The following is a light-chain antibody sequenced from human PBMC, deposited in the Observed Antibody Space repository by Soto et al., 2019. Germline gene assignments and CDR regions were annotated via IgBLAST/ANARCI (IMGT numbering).Light chain of an antibody. CDR3: QSYDTTSQWV. CDR1: SSNIGTRHG. V-gene: IGLV1-40*01. J-gene: IGLJ3*02. Sequence: QSVLTQPPTVSGAPGQSVTISCTGSSSNIGTRHGVHWYQQFPGAAPKLLIFDTVNRPSGVPERFSGSKSGTSASLAIIGLQAEDEADYYCQSYDTTSQWVFGGGTKLTVL. CDR2: DTV.